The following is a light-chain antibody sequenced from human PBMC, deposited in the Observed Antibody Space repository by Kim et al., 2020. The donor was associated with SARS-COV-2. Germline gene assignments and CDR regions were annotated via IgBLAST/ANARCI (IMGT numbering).Light chain of an antibody. CDR3: QQYDSAPRA. J-gene: IGKJ1*01. V-gene: IGKV1-27*01. Sequence: AFAGDRVTITCRASQGISNYLAWYQQQPGKVPKLLIYAASTLQSGVPSRFSSSGSGADFTLTISSLQPEDVAAYYCQQYDSAPRAFGQGTKVEIK. CDR2: AAS. CDR1: QGISNY.